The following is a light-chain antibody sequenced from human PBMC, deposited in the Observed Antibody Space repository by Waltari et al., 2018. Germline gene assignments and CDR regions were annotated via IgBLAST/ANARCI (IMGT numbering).Light chain of an antibody. J-gene: IGKJ1*01. CDR1: QSTSSF. CDR3: QQYNTYPWT. CDR2: KAS. V-gene: IGKV1-5*03. Sequence: DIQLTQSPSTLSASVGDRVTITCRASQSTSSFLAWYPKKPGKAPKLLIYKASSLESGVPSRFSGSGSGTEFTLTISRLQPDDFATYYCQQYNTYPWTFGQGTKVEIK.